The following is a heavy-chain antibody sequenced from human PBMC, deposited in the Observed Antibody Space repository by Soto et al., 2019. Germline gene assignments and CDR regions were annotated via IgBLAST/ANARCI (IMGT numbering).Heavy chain of an antibody. CDR1: GGTFSSDS. D-gene: IGHD2-15*01. J-gene: IGHJ5*02. CDR3: ARHASTWSRSNKWLDP. V-gene: IGHV1-69*01. CDR2: IIPIFGTA. Sequence: QVQLVQSGAEVKKPGSSVKVSCKASGGTFSSDSINWVRQSPGQGLAWMGGIIPIFGTANYAQKFQGRVTISADESASTVYMELSSLRSEDTAVYYWARHASTWSRSNKWLDPWCQGTLVTVSS.